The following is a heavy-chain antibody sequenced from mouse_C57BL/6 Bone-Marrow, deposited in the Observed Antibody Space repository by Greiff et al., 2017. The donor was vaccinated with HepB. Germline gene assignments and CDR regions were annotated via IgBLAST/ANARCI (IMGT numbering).Heavy chain of an antibody. D-gene: IGHD2-4*01. J-gene: IGHJ3*01. CDR3: ARHGGLRRLFAY. V-gene: IGHV5-6*01. CDR1: GFTFSSYG. CDR2: ISSGGSYT. Sequence: EVQVVESGGDLVKPGGSLKLSCAASGFTFSSYGMSWVRQTPDKRLEWVATISSGGSYTYYPDSVKGRFTISRDNAKNTLYLQMSSLKSEDTAMYYCARHGGLRRLFAYWGQGTLVTVSA.